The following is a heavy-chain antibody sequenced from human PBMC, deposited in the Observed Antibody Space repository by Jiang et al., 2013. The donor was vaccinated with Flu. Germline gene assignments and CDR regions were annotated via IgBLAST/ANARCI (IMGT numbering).Heavy chain of an antibody. CDR2: IYHSGSA. D-gene: IGHD3-10*01. CDR1: GGPFNSGAYY. J-gene: IGHJ3*02. V-gene: IGHV4-31*03. CDR3: ARGFGSPRAFDI. Sequence: SQTLSLTCTVSGGPFNSGAYYWSWIRQHPAKGLEWIGYIYHSGSAYYNPSLKSRLTISVDTSKNQFSLKLSSVTAADTAMYYCARGFGSPRAFDIWGQGTTVIVSS.